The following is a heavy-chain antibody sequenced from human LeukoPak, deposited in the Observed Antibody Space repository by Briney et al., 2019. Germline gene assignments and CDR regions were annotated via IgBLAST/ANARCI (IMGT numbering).Heavy chain of an antibody. CDR1: GDSVSSNSAA. J-gene: IGHJ4*02. D-gene: IGHD3-10*01. V-gene: IGHV6-1*01. Sequence: SQTLSLTCAISGDSVSSNSAACNWIRQSPSRGLEWLGRTYYRYKWYSDSAVSVKSRITINPDTSKNQFSLQLNSVTPEDTAVYYCASQYGSRQFDSWGQGTLVTVSS. CDR2: TYYRYKWYS. CDR3: ASQYGSRQFDS.